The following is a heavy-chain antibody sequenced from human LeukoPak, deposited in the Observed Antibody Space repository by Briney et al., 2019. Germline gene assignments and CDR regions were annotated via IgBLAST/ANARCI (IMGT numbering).Heavy chain of an antibody. D-gene: IGHD5-18*01. J-gene: IGHJ3*02. V-gene: IGHV3-7*05. Sequence: GGSLRLSCAASGFTFSSYWMSWVRQAPGKGLEWVANINQDVSERNYVDFVKGRFTISRDNAKNSLYLQMNSLRAEDTAVYYCARDRGYSTFDIWGQGTMVTVSS. CDR1: GFTFSSYW. CDR2: INQDVSER. CDR3: ARDRGYSTFDI.